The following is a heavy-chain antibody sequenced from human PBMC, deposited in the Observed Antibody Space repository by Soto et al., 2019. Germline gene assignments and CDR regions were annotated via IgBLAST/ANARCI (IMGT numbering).Heavy chain of an antibody. D-gene: IGHD2-15*01. CDR2: ISSSGSGI. CDR1: GFSFRDYY. CDR3: ARAYSDAFDI. V-gene: IGHV3-11*01. Sequence: QVQLVESGGGLVKPGGSLRLSCAASGFSFRDYYMTWIRQSPGKGLEWAAYISSSGSGIYYPDSVKGRFTISRDNAKNSLYLQMSSLSVEDTAVYFCARAYSDAFDIWGQGTMVTVSS. J-gene: IGHJ3*02.